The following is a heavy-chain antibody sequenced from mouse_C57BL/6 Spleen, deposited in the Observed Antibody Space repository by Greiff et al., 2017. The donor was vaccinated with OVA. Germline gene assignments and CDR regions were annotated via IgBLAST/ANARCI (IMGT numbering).Heavy chain of an antibody. J-gene: IGHJ3*01. CDR2: ISNGGGST. Sequence: EVKLMESGGGLVQPGGSLKLSCAASGFTFSDYYMYWVRQTPEKRLEWVAYISNGGGSTYYPDTVKGRFTISRDNAKNTLYLQMSRLKSEDTAMYYCARPTTEAWFAYWGQGTLVTVSA. V-gene: IGHV5-12*01. D-gene: IGHD1-1*01. CDR3: ARPTTEAWFAY. CDR1: GFTFSDYY.